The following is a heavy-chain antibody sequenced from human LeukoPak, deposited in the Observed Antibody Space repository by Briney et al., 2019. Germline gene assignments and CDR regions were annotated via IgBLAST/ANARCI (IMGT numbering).Heavy chain of an antibody. CDR2: IYYSGST. J-gene: IGHJ5*02. D-gene: IGHD3-9*01. V-gene: IGHV4-59*01. CDR3: ARVRYDILTGNNWFDP. CDR1: GGSISSYY. Sequence: SETLSLTCTVSGGSISSYYWSWIRQPPGKGLEWIGYIYYSGSTNYNPSLKSRVTISVDTSKNQFSLKLSSVTAADTAVYYCARVRYDILTGNNWFDPWGQGTLVTVSS.